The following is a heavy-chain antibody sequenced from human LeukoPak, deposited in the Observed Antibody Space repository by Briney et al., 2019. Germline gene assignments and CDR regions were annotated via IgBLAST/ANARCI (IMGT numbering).Heavy chain of an antibody. CDR3: AQDFGSYGYFVVDY. Sequence: PGGSLRLSCAASGFTFSSYGMHWVRQAPGKGLEWVAVISYDGSNKYYADSVKGRFTISRDNSKNTLYLQMNSLRAEDTAVYYCAQDFGSYGYFVVDYWGQGTLVTVSS. CDR2: ISYDGSNK. V-gene: IGHV3-30*18. CDR1: GFTFSSYG. J-gene: IGHJ4*02. D-gene: IGHD5-18*01.